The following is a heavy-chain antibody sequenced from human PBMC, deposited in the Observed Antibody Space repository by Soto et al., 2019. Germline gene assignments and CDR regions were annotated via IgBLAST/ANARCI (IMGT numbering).Heavy chain of an antibody. Sequence: GGSLRLSCAASGFTFSSYWMSWVRQAPGKGLEWVANIKQDGSEKYYVDSVKGRFTISRDNAKNSLYLQMNSLRAEDTAVYYCASSYYDFWSGDDAFDIWGQGTMVTASS. CDR2: IKQDGSEK. CDR3: ASSYYDFWSGDDAFDI. CDR1: GFTFSSYW. V-gene: IGHV3-7*01. D-gene: IGHD3-3*01. J-gene: IGHJ3*02.